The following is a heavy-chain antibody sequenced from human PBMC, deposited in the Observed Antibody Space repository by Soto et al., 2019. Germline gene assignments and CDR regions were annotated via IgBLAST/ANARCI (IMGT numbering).Heavy chain of an antibody. CDR3: AREADYVNWFDP. J-gene: IGHJ5*02. V-gene: IGHV3-48*01. Sequence: GGSLRLSXAASGFTFSSYSMNWVRQAPGKGLEWVSYISSSSSTIYYADSVKGRFTISRDNAKNSLYLQMNSLRAEDTAVYYCAREADYVNWFDPWGQGTLVTVS. CDR2: ISSSSSTI. CDR1: GFTFSSYS. D-gene: IGHD4-17*01.